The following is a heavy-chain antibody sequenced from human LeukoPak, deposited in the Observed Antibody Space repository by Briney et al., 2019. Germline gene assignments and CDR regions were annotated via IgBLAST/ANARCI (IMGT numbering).Heavy chain of an antibody. CDR2: ISAYNGNT. J-gene: IGHJ4*02. V-gene: IGHV1-18*01. CDR3: ASGPQWLVFGAYFDY. Sequence: GASVKVSCKASGYTFTSYGISWVRQAPGQGLEWMGWISAYNGNTNYAQKLQGRVTMTTDTSTSTAYMELRSLRSDDTAVYYCASGPQWLVFGAYFDYWGQGTLVTVSS. CDR1: GYTFTSYG. D-gene: IGHD6-19*01.